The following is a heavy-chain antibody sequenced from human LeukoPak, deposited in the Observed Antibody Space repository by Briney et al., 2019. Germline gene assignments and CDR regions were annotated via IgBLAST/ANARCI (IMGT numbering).Heavy chain of an antibody. CDR1: GGSISSYY. CDR3: ARAARYTDYLSSSGGLWEYNFDF. D-gene: IGHD3-9*01. Sequence: PSETLSLTCTVSGGSISSYYWSWIRQPPGKGLEWIGYIYYSGSTNYNPSLKSRVTISVDTSKNQFSLKLSSVTAADTAVYYCARAARYTDYLSSSGGLWEYNFDFWGQGTLVTVSS. J-gene: IGHJ4*02. V-gene: IGHV4-59*01. CDR2: IYYSGST.